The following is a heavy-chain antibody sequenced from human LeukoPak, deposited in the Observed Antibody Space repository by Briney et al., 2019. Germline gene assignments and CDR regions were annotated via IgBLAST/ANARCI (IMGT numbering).Heavy chain of an antibody. V-gene: IGHV3-7*01. CDR3: ARRGGSSSRRSPIDY. CDR2: IKQEGSKR. CDR1: GFTFSSYS. J-gene: IGHJ4*02. Sequence: PGGSLRLPCAASGFTFSSYSMNWVRQAPGKGPEWVANIKQEGSKRYDVDSVRGRFTISRDNAKNSLFLQMNGLRAEDTAVYYCARRGGSSSRRSPIDYWGQGTLVTVS. D-gene: IGHD6-6*01.